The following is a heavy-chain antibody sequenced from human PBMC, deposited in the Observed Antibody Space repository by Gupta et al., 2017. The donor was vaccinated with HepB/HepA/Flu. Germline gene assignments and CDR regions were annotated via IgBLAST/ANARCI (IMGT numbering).Heavy chain of an antibody. J-gene: IGHJ4*02. CDR3: ATGEAGANWGSLPY. V-gene: IGHV3-53*01. Sequence: EVQLVESGGGLIQPGGSLRLSCAASGFTVSSNYMSWVRQAPGKGLEWVSVIYSGGSTYYADSVKGRFTISRDNSKNTLYLQMNSLRAEDTAVYYCATGEAGANWGSLPYWGQGTLVTVSS. CDR2: IYSGGST. CDR1: GFTVSSNY. D-gene: IGHD7-27*01.